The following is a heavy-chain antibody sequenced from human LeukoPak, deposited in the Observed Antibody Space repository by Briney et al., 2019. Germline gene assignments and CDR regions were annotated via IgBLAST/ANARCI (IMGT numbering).Heavy chain of an antibody. J-gene: IGHJ6*03. CDR3: AKDAQTYYYYMDV. Sequence: GSLELSFSASGFPFYCYAISWVRPAPGKGPEWVSAISGSGGSTYYADSVKGRFTISRDNSKNTLYLQMNSLRAEDTAVYYCAKDAQTYYYYMDVWGKGTTVTVSS. CDR1: GFPFYCYA. V-gene: IGHV3-23*01. CDR2: ISGSGGST.